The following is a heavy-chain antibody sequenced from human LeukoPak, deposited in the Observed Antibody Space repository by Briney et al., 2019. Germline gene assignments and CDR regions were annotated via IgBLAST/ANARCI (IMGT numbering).Heavy chain of an antibody. CDR2: ISAYNGNT. J-gene: IGHJ4*02. V-gene: IGHV1-18*01. CDR1: GYTFTSYG. D-gene: IGHD1-26*01. Sequence: GASVKVSCKASGYTFTSYGISWVRQAPGQGLEWMGWISAYNGNTNYAQKLQGRVTMTTDTSTSTAYMELRSLRSDDTAVYYCARKWGRVGATLRPFDYWGQGTLVTVSS. CDR3: ARKWGRVGATLRPFDY.